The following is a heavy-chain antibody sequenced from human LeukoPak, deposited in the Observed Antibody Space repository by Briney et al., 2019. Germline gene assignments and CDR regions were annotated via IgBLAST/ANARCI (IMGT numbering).Heavy chain of an antibody. CDR2: ITSGAST. D-gene: IGHD1-26*01. V-gene: IGHV3-23*01. CDR3: AKGRDGSLYSSIDY. J-gene: IGHJ4*02. Sequence: PGGSLRLSCAASGFTISNYAMSWVRQAPGKGLEWVSSITSGASTYDADSVKGRITFPRDRSKNTLYLQMTSLRGDDTAVYYCAKGRDGSLYSSIDYWGQGTLVTVSS. CDR1: GFTISNYA.